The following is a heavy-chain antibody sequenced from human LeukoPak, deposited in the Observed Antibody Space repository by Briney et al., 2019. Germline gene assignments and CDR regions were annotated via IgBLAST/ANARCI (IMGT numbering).Heavy chain of an antibody. D-gene: IGHD1-26*01. Sequence: ASVKVSYKASGYIFTGYHIHWVRQAPGQGLEWMGWINPNSGDTSFAQKFQGRVTMTGGTSISTTYMELIRLTSDDTAVYYCARDGNFDHWGQGTLVTVSS. CDR1: GYIFTGYH. J-gene: IGHJ4*02. CDR2: INPNSGDT. CDR3: ARDGNFDH. V-gene: IGHV1-2*02.